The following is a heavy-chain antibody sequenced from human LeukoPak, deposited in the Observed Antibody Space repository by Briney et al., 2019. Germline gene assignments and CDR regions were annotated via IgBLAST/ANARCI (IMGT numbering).Heavy chain of an antibody. CDR1: GGSISNYY. V-gene: IGHV4-59*01. CDR3: ARGGIKDTRSSGGNFDY. CDR2: IYYSGVT. Sequence: SETLSLTCTVSGGSISNYYWSWIRQPPGKGLEWIGYIYYSGVTTYNPSLNSGGTISLDTSEKQFSLKVTSVTAADTAVYYCARGGIKDTRSSGGNFDYWGQGTLVTVSS. J-gene: IGHJ4*02. D-gene: IGHD6-6*01.